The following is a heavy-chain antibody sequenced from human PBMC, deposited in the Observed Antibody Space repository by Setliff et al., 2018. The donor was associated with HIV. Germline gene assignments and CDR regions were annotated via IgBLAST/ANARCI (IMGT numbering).Heavy chain of an antibody. D-gene: IGHD3-10*01. CDR2: IIPLFGRA. V-gene: IGHV1-69*13. Sequence: SVKVSCKASGGILGTYATIWVRQAPGQGLEWLGGIIPLFGRASYAQKFQGRVTITADESTNTAYMELSSLRSGDTAVYYCARETAPAHYYGSGSYRLHAFDVWGQGTMVTVSS. CDR1: GGILGTYA. CDR3: ARETAPAHYYGSGSYRLHAFDV. J-gene: IGHJ3*01.